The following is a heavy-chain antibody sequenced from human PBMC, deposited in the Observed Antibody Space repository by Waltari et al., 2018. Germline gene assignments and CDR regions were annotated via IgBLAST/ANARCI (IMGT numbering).Heavy chain of an antibody. CDR2: FIPVYATT. D-gene: IGHD2-15*01. CDR3: ASGGLQYPVDYYFYYMDA. Sequence: QVQLVQSGAEVKKPGSSVKVSCKASGGTFRRYSSIWGGRAPGQGLEWRGGFIPVYATTNYAEKFQDRVTITADKSTSTAFMELSSLRSDDTAIYYCASGGLQYPVDYYFYYMDAWGNGTTVTVSS. J-gene: IGHJ6*03. V-gene: IGHV1-69*06. CDR1: GGTFRRYS.